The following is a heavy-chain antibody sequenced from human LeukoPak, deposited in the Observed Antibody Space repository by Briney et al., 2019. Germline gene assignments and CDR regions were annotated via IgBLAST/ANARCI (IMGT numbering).Heavy chain of an antibody. D-gene: IGHD2-8*02. Sequence: GGSLRLSCAASGFTLSSYAMRWLGPAPGKGLEWVSAVSGSGGSPYYAHSMKGRVTISRDNSKNTLYLQMNSLRAEDTAVYYCANWWRGFDYWGQGTLVTVPS. CDR1: GFTLSSYA. CDR2: VSGSGGSP. J-gene: IGHJ4*02. V-gene: IGHV3-23*01. CDR3: ANWWRGFDY.